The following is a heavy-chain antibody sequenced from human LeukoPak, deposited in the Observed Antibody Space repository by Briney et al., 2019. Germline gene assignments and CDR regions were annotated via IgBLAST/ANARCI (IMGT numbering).Heavy chain of an antibody. CDR2: IWYDGSNK. J-gene: IGHJ4*02. D-gene: IGHD3-10*01. Sequence: PGGSLRLSCAASGFTFSSYGMHWVRQAPGKGLEWVAVIWYDGSNKYYADSVQGRFTISRDNSKNTLYLQMNSLRAEDTAVYYCARDLSITMVRGVLDYWGQGTLVTVSS. V-gene: IGHV3-33*08. CDR1: GFTFSSYG. CDR3: ARDLSITMVRGVLDY.